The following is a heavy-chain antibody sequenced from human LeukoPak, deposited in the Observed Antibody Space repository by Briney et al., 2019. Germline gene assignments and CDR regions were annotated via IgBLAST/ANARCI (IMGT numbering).Heavy chain of an antibody. J-gene: IGHJ2*01. CDR2: THDRGLT. V-gene: IGHV4-4*08. CDR1: GGSISDYY. Sequence: SETLSLTCTVSGGSISDYYWNWIRQAPGKGLEWIVKTHDRGLTNHNPSLHRRVTASFDKSKNQVSLTLTSVTAADTAVYYCATTLPGRVTPRYWYFDLWGRGTPVTVSS. CDR3: ATTLPGRVTPRYWYFDL. D-gene: IGHD1-26*01.